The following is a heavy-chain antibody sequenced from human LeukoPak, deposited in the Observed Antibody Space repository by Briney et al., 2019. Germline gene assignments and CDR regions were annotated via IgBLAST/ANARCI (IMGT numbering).Heavy chain of an antibody. CDR2: ISPDGSNK. CDR1: GFTFSTYA. CDR3: ARDTYSSSWFPLAY. V-gene: IGHV3-30-3*01. J-gene: IGHJ4*02. D-gene: IGHD6-13*01. Sequence: PGGSLRLSCAASGFTFSTYAMRWARQAPGKGLEWVARISPDGSNKYYADSVRGRFTISRDNSINTLYLQMNSLRADDTAVYYCARDTYSSSWFPLAYWGQGILVTVSS.